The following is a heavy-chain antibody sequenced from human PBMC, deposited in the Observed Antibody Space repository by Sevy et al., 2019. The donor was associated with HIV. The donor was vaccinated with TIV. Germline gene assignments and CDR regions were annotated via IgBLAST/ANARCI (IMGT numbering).Heavy chain of an antibody. CDR1: GFTFSDHG. Sequence: GGSLRLSCEASGFTFSDHGMNWVRQAPGKGLEWVALISFDGSVKYYADSVKGRFTISRDNSKNTLYLQMNSLKSDDTAVYYCTNNRGYCIDGVCGEYFDSWGQGTLVTVSS. CDR3: TNNRGYCIDGVCGEYFDS. J-gene: IGHJ4*02. CDR2: ISFDGSVK. D-gene: IGHD2-8*01. V-gene: IGHV3-30*18.